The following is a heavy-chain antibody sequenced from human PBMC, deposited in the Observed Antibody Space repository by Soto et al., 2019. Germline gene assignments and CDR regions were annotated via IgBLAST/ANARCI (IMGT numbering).Heavy chain of an antibody. CDR3: GRVRFQVRYGKPCFDS. D-gene: IGHD1-1*01. J-gene: IGHJ5*01. CDR1: SGSITTGGSY. CDR2: IYPSGNT. V-gene: IGHV4-31*03. Sequence: PSETLSLTCTVSSGSITTGGSYWSLIRQHPGKGLGGIGNIYPSGNTYYNPTLQSRVTISLDPSNYHFSLLVDSVTAADTAVYCCGRVRFQVRYGKPCFDSWGQWSLVTVFS.